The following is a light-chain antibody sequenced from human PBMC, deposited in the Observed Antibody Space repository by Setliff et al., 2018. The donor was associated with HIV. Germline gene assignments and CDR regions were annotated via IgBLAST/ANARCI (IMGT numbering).Light chain of an antibody. CDR1: SSDVGNYNY. CDR3: CSYAGNYLYV. J-gene: IGLJ1*01. CDR2: DVR. Sequence: QSALTQPRSVSGSPGRSVTIPCTGTSSDVGNYNYVSWYQQHPGKAPKVMIYDVRERPSGVPDRFSGSKSGYTASLTISGLQAEDEADYYCCSYAGNYLYVFGTGTKVTVL. V-gene: IGLV2-11*01.